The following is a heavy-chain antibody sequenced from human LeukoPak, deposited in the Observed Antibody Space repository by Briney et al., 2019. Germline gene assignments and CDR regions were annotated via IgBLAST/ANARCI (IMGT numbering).Heavy chain of an antibody. V-gene: IGHV3-66*01. D-gene: IGHD1-26*01. J-gene: IGHJ6*03. Sequence: GGSLRLSCAASGFTVSSNYMSWVRQAPGKGLEWVSVIYSGGSTYYADSVKGRFTISRDNSKNTLYLQMNSLRAEDTAVYFCAKGSGWEASYFYYYMDVWGKGTTVTISS. CDR3: AKGSGWEASYFYYYMDV. CDR1: GFTVSSNY. CDR2: IYSGGST.